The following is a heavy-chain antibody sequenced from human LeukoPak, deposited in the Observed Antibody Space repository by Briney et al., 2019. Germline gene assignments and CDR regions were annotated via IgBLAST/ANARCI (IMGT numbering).Heavy chain of an antibody. Sequence: PGGSLRLSCAASGFTFSSYGMSWVRQAPGKGLEWVSAISGSGGSTYYADSVKGRFTISRDNSKNTLYLQMNSLRAEDTAVYYCAKGERNVLRYFDWLPLFDYWGQGTLVTVSS. J-gene: IGHJ4*02. CDR2: ISGSGGST. V-gene: IGHV3-23*01. CDR1: GFTFSSYG. CDR3: AKGERNVLRYFDWLPLFDY. D-gene: IGHD3-9*01.